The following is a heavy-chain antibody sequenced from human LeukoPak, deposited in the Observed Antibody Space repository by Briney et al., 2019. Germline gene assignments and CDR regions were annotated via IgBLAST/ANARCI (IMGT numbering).Heavy chain of an antibody. D-gene: IGHD1-26*01. V-gene: IGHV3-23*01. Sequence: GGSLRLSCSASGFALSGYAMSWVRQAPGKGLEWVSGIDSGSNTFHAASVKGRFVISRDNSKKTLYLQMASLRAEDTATYYCATLSGSFNYWGQGALVTVSS. CDR2: IDSGSNT. J-gene: IGHJ4*02. CDR3: ATLSGSFNY. CDR1: GFALSGYA.